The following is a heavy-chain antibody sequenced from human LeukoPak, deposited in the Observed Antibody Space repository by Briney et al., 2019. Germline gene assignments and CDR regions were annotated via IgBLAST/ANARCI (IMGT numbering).Heavy chain of an antibody. CDR3: AGGEVSVVVPAAESGGGYFDY. V-gene: IGHV3-30-3*01. J-gene: IGHJ4*02. CDR1: GFTFSSYA. D-gene: IGHD2-2*01. CDR2: ISYDGSNK. Sequence: GGSLRLSCAASGFTFSSYAMHWVRQAPGKGLEWVAVISYDGSNKYYADSVKGRFTISRDNSKNTLYLQMNSLRAEDTAVYYCAGGEVSVVVPAAESGGGYFDYWGQGTLVTVSS.